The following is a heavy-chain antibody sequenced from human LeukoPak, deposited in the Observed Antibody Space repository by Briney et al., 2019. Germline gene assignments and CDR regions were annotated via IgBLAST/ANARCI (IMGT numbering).Heavy chain of an antibody. V-gene: IGHV3-13*01. CDR2: LGTNGDA. Sequence: GGSLRLSCVAPGFSFSDYDMYWVRQAAGRGLEWVSALGTNGDAYYLGSVRGRFTISRENVKNSLYLQMNSLGVEDTAVYYCAREWRGIASHYHGMDVWGQGTTVTVSS. CDR1: GFSFSDYD. D-gene: IGHD6-6*01. CDR3: AREWRGIASHYHGMDV. J-gene: IGHJ6*02.